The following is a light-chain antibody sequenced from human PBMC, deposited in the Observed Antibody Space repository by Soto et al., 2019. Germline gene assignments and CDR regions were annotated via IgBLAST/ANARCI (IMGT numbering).Light chain of an antibody. CDR1: QSISGTF. V-gene: IGKV3-20*01. CDR3: QQYGGTSYT. Sequence: VLTQSPDTLSLPPGERATLSCRAGQSISGTFLNWYQQTPGQAPRLLIYGASNRATGTPDRFSGSGSGTDFTLTISRLEPEDFAVYYCQQYGGTSYTFGQGTKVDIK. J-gene: IGKJ2*01. CDR2: GAS.